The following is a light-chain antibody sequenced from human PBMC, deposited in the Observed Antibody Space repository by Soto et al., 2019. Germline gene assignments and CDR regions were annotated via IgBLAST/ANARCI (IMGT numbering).Light chain of an antibody. V-gene: IGKV3-15*01. CDR1: QSISSD. Sequence: EIGMKQSPATLSVSPGDRATLSCRASQSISSDLAWYQHSPGQAPRLLIYDASTRATGLPARFSGSGAGTDFTLTISSLQSEDFAIYYCQQYNKWPRTFGQGTKVEIK. J-gene: IGKJ1*01. CDR3: QQYNKWPRT. CDR2: DAS.